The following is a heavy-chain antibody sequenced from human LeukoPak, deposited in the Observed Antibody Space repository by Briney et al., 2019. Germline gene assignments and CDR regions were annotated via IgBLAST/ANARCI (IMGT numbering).Heavy chain of an antibody. CDR3: VKDWTDWSKCHGDCLDY. Sequence: PGGSLRLSCAASGFTFNIYAVTWVRQAPGKGLEWVSSISSSGDNTYNAASVKGRFTISRDNSKNTLYLQMNSLSVEDTAVYYCVKDWTDWSKCHGDCLDYWGQGTLVTVSS. D-gene: IGHD3/OR15-3a*01. CDR1: GFTFNIYA. V-gene: IGHV3-23*01. CDR2: ISSSGDNT. J-gene: IGHJ4*02.